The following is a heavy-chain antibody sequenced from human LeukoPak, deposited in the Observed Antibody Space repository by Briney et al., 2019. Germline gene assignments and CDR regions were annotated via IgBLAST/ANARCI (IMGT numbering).Heavy chain of an antibody. V-gene: IGHV1-2*04. CDR1: GYTFTGYY. D-gene: IGHD6-6*01. CDR3: ARSARDSSSSRYYYYYYMDV. Sequence: GASVKVSCKASGYTFTGYYMHWVRQAPGQGLEWMGWINPNSGGTNYAQKFQGWVTMTRDTSISTAYMELSRLRSDDTAVYYCARSARDSSSSRYYYYYYMDVWGKGTTVTVSS. CDR2: INPNSGGT. J-gene: IGHJ6*03.